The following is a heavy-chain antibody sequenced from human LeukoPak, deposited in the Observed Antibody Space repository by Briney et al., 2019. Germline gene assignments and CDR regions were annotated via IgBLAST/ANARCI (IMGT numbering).Heavy chain of an antibody. V-gene: IGHV3-23*01. D-gene: IGHD3-22*01. CDR1: GFTFSSYA. CDR2: TSGSGGST. Sequence: GGSLRLSCAASGFTFSSYAMSWVLQAPGKGLEWALATSGSGGSTYYADSVKGRFTISRDNSKNTLYLQMNSLRAEDTAVYYCAKVSSGYWYYFDFWGQGTLVTVSS. J-gene: IGHJ4*02. CDR3: AKVSSGYWYYFDF.